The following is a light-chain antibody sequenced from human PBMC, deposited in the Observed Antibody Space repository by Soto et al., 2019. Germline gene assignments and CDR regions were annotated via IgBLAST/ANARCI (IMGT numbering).Light chain of an antibody. V-gene: IGLV4-60*02. J-gene: IGLJ3*02. Sequence: QPVLTQSSSASASLGSSVKLTCTLSSGHNNYIIAWHQQQPGKAPRYLMKLEGRGSYDKGSGVPDRFSGSSSGADRYLTISNLQFEDEADYYCETWDSNSRVFGGGTKLTVL. CDR2: LEGRGSY. CDR3: ETWDSNSRV. CDR1: SGHNNYI.